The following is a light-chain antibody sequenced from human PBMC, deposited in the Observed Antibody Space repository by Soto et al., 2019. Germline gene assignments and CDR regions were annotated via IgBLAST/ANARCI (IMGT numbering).Light chain of an antibody. CDR2: AAS. J-gene: IGKJ5*01. V-gene: IGKV1-5*01. CDR3: QQLFDPPIT. CDR1: QSIDRW. Sequence: DIQISQSCSTLSAPVEDRVTITCRASQSIDRWLAWYQQKPGKAPKLLIYAASTLESGVPSRFSATVSGTEFSLTITSLQPEDFTTYYCQQLFDPPITFGQGRRLEIK.